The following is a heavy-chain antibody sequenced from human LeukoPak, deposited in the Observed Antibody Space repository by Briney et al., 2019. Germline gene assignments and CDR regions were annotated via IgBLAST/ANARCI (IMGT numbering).Heavy chain of an antibody. CDR3: SSRLFYYYGMDV. CDR1: GESFSDYY. J-gene: IGHJ6*02. Sequence: PSETLSLTCVVNGESFSDYYWSWIRQPPGKGLEWIGEIDHSGGTNYNPSLKSRVTISVDTSKNQFSLKLTSVIAADTAVYFCSSRLFYYYGMDVWAKGPRSPSP. CDR2: IDHSGGT. V-gene: IGHV4-34*01.